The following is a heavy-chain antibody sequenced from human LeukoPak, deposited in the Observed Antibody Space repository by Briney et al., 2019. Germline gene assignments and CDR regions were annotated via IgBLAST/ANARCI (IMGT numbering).Heavy chain of an antibody. J-gene: IGHJ6*02. CDR1: GGSISSYY. CDR3: ARAFRVAVAGTRKLGYYYYGMDV. D-gene: IGHD6-19*01. V-gene: IGHV4-59*01. Sequence: SETPSLTCTVSGGSISSYYWSWIRQPPGKGLEWIGFIYYSGSTNYNPSLKSRVTISIDTSKNQFSLKLSSVTAADTAVYYCARAFRVAVAGTRKLGYYYYGMDVWGQGTTVTVSS. CDR2: IYYSGST.